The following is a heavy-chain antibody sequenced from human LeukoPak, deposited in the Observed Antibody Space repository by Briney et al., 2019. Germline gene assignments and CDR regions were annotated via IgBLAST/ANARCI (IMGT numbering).Heavy chain of an antibody. Sequence: SETLSLTCTVSGGSISSGSYYWSWIRQPAGKGLEWIGRIYTSGSTNYNPSLKSRVTISVDTSKNQFSLKLSSVTAADTAVYYCARMKAAALLIDYWGQGTLVTVSS. J-gene: IGHJ4*02. CDR1: GGSISSGSYY. CDR3: ARMKAAALLIDY. CDR2: IYTSGST. V-gene: IGHV4-61*02. D-gene: IGHD6-13*01.